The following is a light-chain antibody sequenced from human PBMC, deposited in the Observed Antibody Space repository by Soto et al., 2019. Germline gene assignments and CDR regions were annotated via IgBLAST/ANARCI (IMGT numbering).Light chain of an antibody. Sequence: QSVLTQPASVSGSPGQSITISCTGTSSDVGGYNYVSWYQQHPGKAPKLMIYEVSSRSSGVSNRFSGSKSGNTASLTISGLQAEDEADYYCNSYTSSSTPYVFGTGTKVTVL. V-gene: IGLV2-14*01. CDR2: EVS. CDR1: SSDVGGYNY. J-gene: IGLJ1*01. CDR3: NSYTSSSTPYV.